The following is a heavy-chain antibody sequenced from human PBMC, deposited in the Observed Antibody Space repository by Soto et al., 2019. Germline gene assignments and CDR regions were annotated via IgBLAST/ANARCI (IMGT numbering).Heavy chain of an antibody. V-gene: IGHV3-23*01. CDR3: VRNGRTIEQLVYYYYYMDV. D-gene: IGHD6-6*01. J-gene: IGHJ6*03. CDR1: GFTFSSYA. Sequence: GGSLRLSCAASGFTFSSYAMSWVRQAPGKGLEWVSAISGSGGSTYYADSVKGRFTISRDNSKNTLYLQMNSLRAEDTAVYYCVRNGRTIEQLVYYYYYMDVWGKGTTVTVSS. CDR2: ISGSGGST.